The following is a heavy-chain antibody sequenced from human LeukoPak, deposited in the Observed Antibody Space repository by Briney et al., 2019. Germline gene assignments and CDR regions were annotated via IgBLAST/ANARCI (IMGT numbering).Heavy chain of an antibody. CDR1: GFTFRNFA. D-gene: IGHD5-12*01. CDR3: AKDLVATIFRGSVQPGN. Sequence: GGSLRLSCVASGFTFRNFAMSWVRQAPGKGLEWVSAISGSGGSTYYADSVKGRFTISRDNSKNTLYLQMNSLRAEDTAVYYCAKDLVATIFRGSVQPGNWGQGTLVTVSS. J-gene: IGHJ4*02. CDR2: ISGSGGST. V-gene: IGHV3-23*01.